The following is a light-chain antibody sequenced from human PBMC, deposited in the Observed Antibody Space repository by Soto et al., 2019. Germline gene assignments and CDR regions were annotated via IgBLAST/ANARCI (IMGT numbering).Light chain of an antibody. Sequence: EIVMTQSPATLSVSPGDRATLSCRASQSVGNNLAWYQQKPGQAPRLLIYAASTRDTGIPARFSGRGSGTDFTLTISSLQSDDVALYYCQQYYNWPPVTFGGGTKVEIK. CDR3: QQYYNWPPVT. V-gene: IGKV3-15*01. CDR1: QSVGNN. J-gene: IGKJ4*01. CDR2: AAS.